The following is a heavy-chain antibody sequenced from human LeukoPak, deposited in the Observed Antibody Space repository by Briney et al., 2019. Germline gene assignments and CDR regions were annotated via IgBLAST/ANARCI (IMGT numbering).Heavy chain of an antibody. Sequence: SETLSLTCTVSGGSISSSSYYWGWIRQPPGKGLEWIGSIYYSGSTYYNPSLKSRVTISVDTSKNQFSLKLSSVTAADTAVYYCARDRVTVTTAWFDPWGQGTLVTVSS. V-gene: IGHV4-39*07. J-gene: IGHJ5*02. CDR1: GGSISSSSYY. CDR3: ARDRVTVTTAWFDP. CDR2: IYYSGST. D-gene: IGHD4-17*01.